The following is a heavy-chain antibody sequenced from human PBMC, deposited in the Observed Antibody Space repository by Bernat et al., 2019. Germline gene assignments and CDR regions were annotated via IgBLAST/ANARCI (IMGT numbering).Heavy chain of an antibody. Sequence: QVQLVESEGGVVQPGRSLRLSCAASGFTFSSYGMHWVRQAPGKGLEWVAVIWYDGSNKYYADSVKGRFTISRDNSKNTLYLQMNSLRAEDTAVYYCARDRRSPWNAFDIWGQGTMVTVSS. CDR1: GFTFSSYG. D-gene: IGHD1-1*01. V-gene: IGHV3-33*01. CDR3: ARDRRSPWNAFDI. CDR2: IWYDGSNK. J-gene: IGHJ3*02.